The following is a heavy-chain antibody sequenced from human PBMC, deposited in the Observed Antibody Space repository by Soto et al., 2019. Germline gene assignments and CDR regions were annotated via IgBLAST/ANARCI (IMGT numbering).Heavy chain of an antibody. V-gene: IGHV4-39*01. Sequence: QLRLQESGPGLVKPSGTRSLTCTVSGDSVTSYDSYWGWIRRPPGQGLEWFGTISHTGETFYNPLLNRRLKMYLDACKNQFSLKLASMTPAEAGVFFSARQVRGQMTHFGWLSTVTSWGPEILVTVYS. CDR3: ARQVRGQMTHFGWLSTVTS. D-gene: IGHD3-9*01. CDR2: ISHTGET. CDR1: GDSVTSYDSY. J-gene: IGHJ5*02.